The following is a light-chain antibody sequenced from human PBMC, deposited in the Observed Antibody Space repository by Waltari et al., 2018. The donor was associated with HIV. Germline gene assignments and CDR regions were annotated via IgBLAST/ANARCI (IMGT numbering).Light chain of an antibody. CDR1: TSHVGSNP. J-gene: IGLJ3*02. Sequence: QSFLTQPPSASGPPGRRVVISCSGHTSHVGSNPVNCYRQVPGTAPKLLMFSNNQRPSGVTDRFSGSKSGTSASLAIKGLQSEDEADYYCAARDDSLNVWVFGGGTKLTVL. CDR3: AARDDSLNVWV. CDR2: SNN. V-gene: IGLV1-44*01.